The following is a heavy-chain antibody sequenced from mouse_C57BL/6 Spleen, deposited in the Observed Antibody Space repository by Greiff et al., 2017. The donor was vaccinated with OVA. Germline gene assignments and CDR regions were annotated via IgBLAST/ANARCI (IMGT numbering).Heavy chain of an antibody. V-gene: IGHV1-26*01. D-gene: IGHD4-1*01. CDR2: INPNNGGT. Sequence: VQLQQSGPELVKPGASVKISCKASGYTFTDYYMNWVKQSPGKSLEWIGDINPNNGGTSYNQKFKGKATLTVDKSSSTAYMELRSLTSEDSAVYYCARPNWDYWGQGTSVTVSS. J-gene: IGHJ4*01. CDR1: GYTFTDYY. CDR3: ARPNWDY.